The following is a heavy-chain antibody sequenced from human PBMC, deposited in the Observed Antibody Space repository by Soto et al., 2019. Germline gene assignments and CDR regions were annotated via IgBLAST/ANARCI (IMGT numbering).Heavy chain of an antibody. CDR1: GFTFSSYA. CDR2: IIGSGGST. CDR3: AKGHKNFDY. Sequence: EVQLLESGGGFVQPGGSLRLPCAASGFTFSSYAMSWVRQAPGKGLEWVSAIIGSGGSTYYADSVKGRFTISRDNSKNTLYLRMNSLRADDTAVYYCAKGHKNFDYWGQGTLVTVSS. V-gene: IGHV3-23*01. J-gene: IGHJ4*02.